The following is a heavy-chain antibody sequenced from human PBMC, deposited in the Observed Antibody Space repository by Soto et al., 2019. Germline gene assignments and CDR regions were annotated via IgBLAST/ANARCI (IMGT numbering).Heavy chain of an antibody. CDR1: GGTFSSYA. J-gene: IGHJ6*02. Sequence: SVKVSCKASGGTFSSYAISWVRQAPGQGLEWMGGIIPIFGTANYAQKFQGRVTITADESTSTAYMELSSLRSEDTAVYYCARGARRDFWSGYQGRYGMDVWGQGTTVTVSS. CDR2: IIPIFGTA. CDR3: ARGARRDFWSGYQGRYGMDV. D-gene: IGHD3-3*01. V-gene: IGHV1-69*13.